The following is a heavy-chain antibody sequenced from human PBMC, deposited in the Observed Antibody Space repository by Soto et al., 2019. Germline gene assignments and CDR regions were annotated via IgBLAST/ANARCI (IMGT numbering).Heavy chain of an antibody. CDR1: GVTFSSYS. J-gene: IGHJ4*02. V-gene: IGHV3-48*02. Sequence: LRLSGAASGVTFSSYSMNWVRQAPGKGLEWVPYISSSRSTIYYADSVKGRFTISRDNAKNSLYLQMNSLRDEDTAVYSCARVGSSAWYGDFDSWGQGTLVTVSS. D-gene: IGHD6-19*01. CDR2: ISSSRSTI. CDR3: ARVGSSAWYGDFDS.